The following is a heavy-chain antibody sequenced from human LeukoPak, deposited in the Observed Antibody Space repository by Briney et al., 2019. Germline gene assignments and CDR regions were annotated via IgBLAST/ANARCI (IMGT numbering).Heavy chain of an antibody. J-gene: IGHJ3*02. D-gene: IGHD2-2*01. Sequence: GASVKVSCKASGYTFTSYAMHWVRQAPGQRLEWVGWINAGNGNTKYSQKFQDRVTITRDTSASTAYMELSSLRSEDTAVYYCAQTYCSRTRCYPGAFYIWGQGTMVTVSS. V-gene: IGHV1-3*01. CDR2: INAGNGNT. CDR1: GYTFTSYA. CDR3: AQTYCSRTRCYPGAFYI.